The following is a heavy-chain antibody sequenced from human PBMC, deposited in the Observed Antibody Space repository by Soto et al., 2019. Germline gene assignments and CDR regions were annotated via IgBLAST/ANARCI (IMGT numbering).Heavy chain of an antibody. J-gene: IGHJ5*02. D-gene: IGHD3-10*01. CDR2: IYYGGST. CDR1: GGSISSGDYY. Sequence: QVQLQESGPGLVKPSQTLSLTCTVSGGSISSGDYYWSWIRQPPGKGLEWIGYIYYGGSTYYNPSLKSRVTISVDTSKNQFSLKLSSVTAADTAVYYCARHYYYGSGSSENWFDPWGQGTLVTVSS. V-gene: IGHV4-30-4*01. CDR3: ARHYYYGSGSSENWFDP.